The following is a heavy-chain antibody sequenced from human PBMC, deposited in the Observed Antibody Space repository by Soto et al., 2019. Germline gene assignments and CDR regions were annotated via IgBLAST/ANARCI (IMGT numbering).Heavy chain of an antibody. Sequence: GESLKISCKGSGYTFTNYWIGWVRQMPGKGLGWMGIIYPGDSDTKYNPSFQGQVTISADKSITTTYLQWSSLKASDTAIYYCAASMFYYGMDVWGQGTTVTVSS. J-gene: IGHJ6*02. CDR3: AASMFYYGMDV. D-gene: IGHD3-10*02. CDR2: IYPGDSDT. CDR1: GYTFTNYW. V-gene: IGHV5-51*01.